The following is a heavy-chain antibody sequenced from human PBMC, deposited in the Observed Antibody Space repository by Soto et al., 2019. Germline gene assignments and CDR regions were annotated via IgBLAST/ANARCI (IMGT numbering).Heavy chain of an antibody. J-gene: IGHJ5*02. CDR1: GFTFSSYS. D-gene: IGHD2-21*02. V-gene: IGHV3-23*01. Sequence: DVQLLQSGGGLVQPGGSLRLSCEASGFTFSSYSINWVRQAPGTGLEWVSGISGNGRITHYADSVKGRFTISRDNSKNALYLEMNNLRAEDTAVYYCAKGFIRDCGGDCTVDTWGQGTLVTVSS. CDR3: AKGFIRDCGGDCTVDT. CDR2: ISGNGRIT.